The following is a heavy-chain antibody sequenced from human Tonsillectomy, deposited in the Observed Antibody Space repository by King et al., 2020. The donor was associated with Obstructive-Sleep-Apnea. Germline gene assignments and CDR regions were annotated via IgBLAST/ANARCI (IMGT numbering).Heavy chain of an antibody. CDR3: ARERFSYFQH. V-gene: IGHV4-59*01. Sequence: VPLQESGPGLVKPSETLSLTCTVSGGSISGYFWSWIRQPPGKGLEWIGYIYYSGSTNYYPSLKSRVTISVDPSKNQFSLKLSSVTAADTAVYYCARERFSYFQHWGQGTLVTVSS. J-gene: IGHJ1*01. CDR1: GGSISGYF. CDR2: IYYSGST.